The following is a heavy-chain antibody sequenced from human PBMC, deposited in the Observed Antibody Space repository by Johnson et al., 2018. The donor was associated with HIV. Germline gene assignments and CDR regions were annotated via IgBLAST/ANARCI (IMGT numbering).Heavy chain of an antibody. J-gene: IGHJ3*02. CDR1: GFTFTEHW. CDR3: ARAASDAFDI. V-gene: IGHV3-7*05. CDR2: IKQDGSEK. Sequence: VQLLESGGGSVQPGGSLRLSCAAAGFTFTEHWMSWVRKAPGKGLEWVANIKQDGSEKYYVDSVKGRFTISRDNAKNSLYLQMNSLRAEDTAVYYCARAASDAFDIWGQGTMVTVSS.